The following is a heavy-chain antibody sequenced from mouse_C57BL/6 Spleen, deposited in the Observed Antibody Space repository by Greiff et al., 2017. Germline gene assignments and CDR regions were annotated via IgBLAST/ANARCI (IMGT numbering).Heavy chain of an antibody. V-gene: IGHV6-3*01. Sequence: EVQVVESGGGLVQPGGSMKLSCVASGFTFSNYWMNWVRQSPEKGLEWVAQIRLKSDNYATHSAESVKGRFTISRDDSKSSVYLQMNNLRAEDTGIYYCTVYGSTPFAYWGQGTLVTVSA. D-gene: IGHD1-1*01. CDR2: IRLKSDNYAT. J-gene: IGHJ3*01. CDR1: GFTFSNYW. CDR3: TVYGSTPFAY.